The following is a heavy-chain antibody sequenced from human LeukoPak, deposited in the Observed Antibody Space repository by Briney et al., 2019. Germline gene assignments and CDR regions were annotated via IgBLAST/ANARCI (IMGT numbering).Heavy chain of an antibody. Sequence: GGSLRLSCAASGFTFSNAWMSWVRQAPGKGLEWVGRIKSKTDGGTTDYAAPVKGRFTISRDDSRNTRYLQMNSLKTEDTAVYYCTTDSWPGEWLLQFDYWGQGTLVTVSS. CDR3: TTDSWPGEWLLQFDY. CDR1: GFTFSNAW. D-gene: IGHD3-3*01. J-gene: IGHJ4*02. V-gene: IGHV3-15*01. CDR2: IKSKTDGGTT.